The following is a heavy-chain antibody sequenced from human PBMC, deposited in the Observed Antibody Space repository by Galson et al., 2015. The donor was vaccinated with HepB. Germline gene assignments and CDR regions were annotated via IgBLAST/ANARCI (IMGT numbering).Heavy chain of an antibody. D-gene: IGHD3-10*01. J-gene: IGHJ6*02. Sequence: SLRLSCAGSEFTFSSYWMNWVRQAPGKGLEWVAHINPDGSEEYYAASLKGRFTLSRDNAKNSLYLQMDSLRAEDTAVYYCARRISLVRGIITRPGYYYGMDVWGQGTTVTVAS. CDR3: ARRISLVRGIITRPGYYYGMDV. V-gene: IGHV3-7*03. CDR2: INPDGSEE. CDR1: EFTFSSYW.